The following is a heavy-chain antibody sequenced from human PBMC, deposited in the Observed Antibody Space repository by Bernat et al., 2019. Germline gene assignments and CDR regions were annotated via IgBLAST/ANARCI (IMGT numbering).Heavy chain of an antibody. CDR3: AKEGAAAQVENFQS. J-gene: IGHJ1*01. V-gene: IGHV3-23*01. D-gene: IGHD2-15*01. CDR1: GFTFSSYA. CDR2: ISAGGTT. Sequence: EVQLLESGGGLVQPGGSLRLSCAASGFTFSSYAMSWLRQAPGKGLHWVSSISAGGTTYYADSVKGRFTISRDNSKTTLYLQMNSLRAEDTAVYYCAKEGAAAQVENFQSWGQGTLVIVSS.